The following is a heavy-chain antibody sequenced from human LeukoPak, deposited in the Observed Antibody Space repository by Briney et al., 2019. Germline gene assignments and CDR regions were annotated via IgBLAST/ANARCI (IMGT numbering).Heavy chain of an antibody. Sequence: ASVKVSCKASGYTFTGYYMHWVRQDPGQGVVWMGWINPNSGGTNYEQMFQGRVTMTSDTSISTAYMELSRLTSDDTAVYYCARFIVVVADFPGGFDYWAREPWSPSPQ. J-gene: IGHJ4*02. D-gene: IGHD2-2*01. V-gene: IGHV1-2*02. CDR2: INPNSGGT. CDR3: ARFIVVVADFPGGFDY. CDR1: GYTFTGYY.